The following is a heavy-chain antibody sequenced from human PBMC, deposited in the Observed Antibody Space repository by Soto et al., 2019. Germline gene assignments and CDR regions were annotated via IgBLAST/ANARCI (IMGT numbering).Heavy chain of an antibody. Sequence: GGSLRLSCAASGFTFSGSAMHWVRQASGKGLECVGRIRSKANSYATAYAASVKGRFTISRDDSKNTAYLQMNSLKTEDTAVYYCTRPYFGSTSLRHYYYYGMDVWGQGTTVTVSS. D-gene: IGHD2-2*01. J-gene: IGHJ6*02. CDR2: IRSKANSYAT. V-gene: IGHV3-73*01. CDR1: GFTFSGSA. CDR3: TRPYFGSTSLRHYYYYGMDV.